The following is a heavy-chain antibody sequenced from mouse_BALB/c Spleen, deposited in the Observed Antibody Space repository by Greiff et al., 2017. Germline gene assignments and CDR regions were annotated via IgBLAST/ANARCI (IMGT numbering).Heavy chain of an antibody. J-gene: IGHJ4*01. V-gene: IGHV14-3*02. CDR2: IDPANGNT. D-gene: IGHD2-1*01. CDR3: ARSGCNYRYYAMDY. CDR1: GFNIKDTY. Sequence: EVQLVESGAELVKPGASVKLSCTASGFNIKDTYMHWVKQRPEQGLEWIGRIDPANGNTKYDPKFQGKATITADTSSNTAYLQLSSLTSEDTAVYYCARSGCNYRYYAMDYWGQGTSVTVSS.